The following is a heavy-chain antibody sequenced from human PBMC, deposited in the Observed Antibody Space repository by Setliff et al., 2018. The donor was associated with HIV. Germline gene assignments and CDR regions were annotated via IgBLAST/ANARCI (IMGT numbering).Heavy chain of an antibody. D-gene: IGHD6-13*01. CDR1: GYTFSNYW. V-gene: IGHV5-51*01. CDR2: IYPGDSDT. J-gene: IGHJ5*02. Sequence: GESLKISCEASGYTFSNYWIGWVRQMPGKGLEWMGIIYPGDSDTRYSPSLQGQVTISADKSISTAYLQWSSLKASDTAMYYCARLSLIAAAGKDNWFDPWGQGTLVTVSS. CDR3: ARLSLIAAAGKDNWFDP.